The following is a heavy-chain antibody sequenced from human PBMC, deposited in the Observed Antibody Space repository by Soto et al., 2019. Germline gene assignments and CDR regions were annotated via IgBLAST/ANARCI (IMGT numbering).Heavy chain of an antibody. CDR2: ISGSGGSQ. CDR1: GFTFSTYT. J-gene: IGHJ4*02. CDR3: AKARCSTTNCYVPDY. Sequence: EVQLLESGGGLVQPGGSLRLSCVASGFTFSTYTMSWVRQAPGKGLEWVSVISGSGGSQSYADSVQGRFSISRDNPKNTLYLQMNSLRGEDTAMYYCAKARCSTTNCYVPDYWGQGTLVTVSS. D-gene: IGHD2-2*01. V-gene: IGHV3-23*01.